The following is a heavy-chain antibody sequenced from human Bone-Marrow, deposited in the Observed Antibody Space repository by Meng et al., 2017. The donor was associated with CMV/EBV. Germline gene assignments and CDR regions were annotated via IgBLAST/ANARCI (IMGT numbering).Heavy chain of an antibody. J-gene: IGHJ6*02. CDR1: GFTFDEYT. CDR3: AKEKTIFGGSDGVDV. V-gene: IGHV3-43*01. D-gene: IGHD3-3*01. CDR2: IGWDGVST. Sequence: GESLKISCAASGFTFDEYTMHWVRQAPGKGLEWVSLIGWDGVSTSYADSVKGRFTISRDNSKNSLYLQMSSLRAEDTAFYYCAKEKTIFGGSDGVDVWGQGITATVSS.